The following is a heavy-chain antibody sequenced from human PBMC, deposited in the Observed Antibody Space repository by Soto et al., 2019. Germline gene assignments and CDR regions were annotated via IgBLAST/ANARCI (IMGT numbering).Heavy chain of an antibody. CDR1: GFTFSSYA. CDR3: AKVSSDRGYYYFAMDV. D-gene: IGHD3-10*01. J-gene: IGHJ6*02. CDR2: ISYGGNEK. V-gene: IGHV3-30*18. Sequence: GGSLRLSCAASGFTFSSYAMSWVRQAPGKGLEWVAVISYGGNEKYYADSVEGRFTISRDNSKNMVYLQMNGLRPEDTAVYYCAKVSSDRGYYYFAMDVWGQGTTVTVSS.